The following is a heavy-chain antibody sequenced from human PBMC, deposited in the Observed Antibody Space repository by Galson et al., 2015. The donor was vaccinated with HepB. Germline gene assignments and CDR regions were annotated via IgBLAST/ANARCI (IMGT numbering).Heavy chain of an antibody. CDR3: ARAGDYSGSYRTEFYWFDP. V-gene: IGHV3-11*01. Sequence: SLRLSCAASGFTFSDYYMSWIRQAPGKGLEWVSYISSSGSTIYYADSVKGRFTISRDNAKNSLYLQMNSLRAEDTAVYYCARAGDYSGSYRTEFYWFDPWGQGTLVTVSS. D-gene: IGHD1-26*01. J-gene: IGHJ5*02. CDR1: GFTFSDYY. CDR2: ISSSGSTI.